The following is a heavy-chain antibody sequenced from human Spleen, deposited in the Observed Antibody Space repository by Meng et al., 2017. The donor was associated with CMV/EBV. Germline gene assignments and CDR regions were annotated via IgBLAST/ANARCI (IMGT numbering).Heavy chain of an antibody. V-gene: IGHV1-69*04. CDR2: IIPTLDVA. D-gene: IGHD3-10*01. J-gene: IGHJ6*02. CDR3: ARGREYSSGSFFSYFYYGMDV. Sequence: SVKVSCKASGYTFTSYGISWVRQAPGQGLEWMGRIIPTLDVAEYAPNFQGRITITADKSTSTVYMEVSSLRSEDTAVHYCARGREYSSGSFFSYFYYGMDVWGQGTTVTVSS. CDR1: GYTFTSYG.